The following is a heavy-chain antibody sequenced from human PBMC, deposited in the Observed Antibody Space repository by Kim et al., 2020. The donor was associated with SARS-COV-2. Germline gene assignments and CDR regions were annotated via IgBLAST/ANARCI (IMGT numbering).Heavy chain of an antibody. J-gene: IGHJ2*01. D-gene: IGHD4-17*01. CDR3: AKQRTGPLAYGGWYFDL. Sequence: VKGRITIYRDNSKTTMYLQMNSLRAEETAVYYCAKQRTGPLAYGGWYFDLWGRGTLVTVSS. V-gene: IGHV3-33*06.